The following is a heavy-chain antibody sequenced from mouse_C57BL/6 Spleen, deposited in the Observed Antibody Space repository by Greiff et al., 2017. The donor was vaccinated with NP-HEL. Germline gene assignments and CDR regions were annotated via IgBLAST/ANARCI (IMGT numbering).Heavy chain of an antibody. D-gene: IGHD2-1*01. CDR3: ARGIYYGNYGYFDV. J-gene: IGHJ1*03. CDR1: GYTFTGYW. CDR2: ILPGSGST. V-gene: IGHV1-9*01. Sequence: QVQLKESGAELMKPGASVKLSCKATGYTFTGYWIEWVKQRPGHGLEWIGEILPGSGSTNYNEKFKDKATFTADTSSNTAYMQLSGLTTEDSAIYYCARGIYYGNYGYFDVWGTGTTVTVSS.